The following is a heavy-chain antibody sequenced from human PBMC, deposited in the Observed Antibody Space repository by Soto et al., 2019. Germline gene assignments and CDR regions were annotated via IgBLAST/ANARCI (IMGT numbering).Heavy chain of an antibody. Sequence: SETLSLTCAVYGGSFSGYYWSWIRQPPGKGLEWIGEINHSGSTNYNPSLKSRVTISVDTSKNQFSLKLSSVTAADTAVYYCARGPSITMIVVVTSWFGPWGQGTLVTVSS. D-gene: IGHD3-22*01. CDR2: INHSGST. J-gene: IGHJ5*02. CDR3: ARGPSITMIVVVTSWFGP. V-gene: IGHV4-34*01. CDR1: GGSFSGYY.